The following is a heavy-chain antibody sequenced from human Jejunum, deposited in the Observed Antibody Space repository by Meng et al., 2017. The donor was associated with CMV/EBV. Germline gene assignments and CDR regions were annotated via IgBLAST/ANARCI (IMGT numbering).Heavy chain of an antibody. J-gene: IGHJ5*02. V-gene: IGHV3-30*02. CDR1: GFSFSSYG. CDR2: TQYDGTNE. Sequence: VQLVESGGGLVKPGXXXXLSCAASGFSFSSYGMHWVRQAPGKGLEWVAFTQYDGTNENYADSVKGRFTISRDNSKSTLYLQMNSLRGEDTAVYYCAKLSGSWFDPWGQGTLVTVSS. CDR3: AKLSGSWFDP. D-gene: IGHD3-10*01.